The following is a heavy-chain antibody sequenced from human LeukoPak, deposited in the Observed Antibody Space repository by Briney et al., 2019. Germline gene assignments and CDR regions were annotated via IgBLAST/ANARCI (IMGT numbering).Heavy chain of an antibody. CDR1: GGSFSGYY. CDR3: ARGARYCSSGSCYSFAFDI. J-gene: IGHJ3*02. CDR2: INHSGST. D-gene: IGHD2-15*01. Sequence: NPSETLSLTCAVYGGSFSGYYWSWIRQPPGKGLEWIGEINHSGSTNYNPSLKSRVTISVDTSKNQFSLKLSSVTAADTAVYYCARGARYCSSGSCYSFAFDIWGQGTMVTVSS. V-gene: IGHV4-34*01.